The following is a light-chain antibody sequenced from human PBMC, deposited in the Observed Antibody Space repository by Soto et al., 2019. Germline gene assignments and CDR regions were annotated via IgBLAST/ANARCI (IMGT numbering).Light chain of an antibody. Sequence: DIQMTQSPSILSASVGDRVTITCRASQSISSWLAWYQQKPGKAPNLLIHKASHLESGVPSRFRGSGSGTEFTLTISSLHPDDFATYYCQQYDSYPWTFGQGTKVDIK. CDR2: KAS. CDR1: QSISSW. CDR3: QQYDSYPWT. J-gene: IGKJ1*01. V-gene: IGKV1-5*03.